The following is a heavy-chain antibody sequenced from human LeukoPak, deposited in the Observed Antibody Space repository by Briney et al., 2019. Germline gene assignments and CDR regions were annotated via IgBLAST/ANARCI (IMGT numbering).Heavy chain of an antibody. V-gene: IGHV3-23*01. CDR3: AKRLVAAGPYFDY. J-gene: IGHJ4*02. D-gene: IGHD6-13*01. CDR1: GFTFSSYA. Sequence: PGGSLILSCAASGFTFSSYAMSWVRQAPGKGLEWVSAISGSGSSTYYADSVKGRFTISRDSSKNTLFLQMNSLRAEDTAVYYCAKRLVAAGPYFDYWGQGTLVTVSS. CDR2: ISGSGSST.